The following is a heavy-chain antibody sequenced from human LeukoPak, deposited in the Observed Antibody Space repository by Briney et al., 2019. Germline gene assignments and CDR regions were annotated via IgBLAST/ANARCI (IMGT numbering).Heavy chain of an antibody. J-gene: IGHJ6*03. D-gene: IGHD2-2*01. CDR2: MNPNSGNT. CDR1: GYTFSSYD. Sequence: GASLKVSCKASGYTFSSYDINWVRQATGQGLEWMGWMNPNSGNTGYAQKFQGRVTITRNTSISTAYMELSSLRSEDTAVYYCARGIVVVPAATRRDYYMDVWGKGTTVTVSS. V-gene: IGHV1-8*03. CDR3: ARGIVVVPAATRRDYYMDV.